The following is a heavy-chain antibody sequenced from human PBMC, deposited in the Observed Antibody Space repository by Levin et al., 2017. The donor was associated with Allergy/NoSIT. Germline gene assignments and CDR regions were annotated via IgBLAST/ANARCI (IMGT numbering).Heavy chain of an antibody. Sequence: SETLSLTCTVSGGSISSYYWSWIRQPPGKGLEWIGYIYYSGSTNYNPSLKSRVTISVDTSKNQFSLKLSSVTAADTAVYYCARPRPGLLLPFVDWGQGTLVTVSS. J-gene: IGHJ4*02. D-gene: IGHD3-22*01. V-gene: IGHV4-59*01. CDR3: ARPRPGLLLPFVD. CDR2: IYYSGST. CDR1: GGSISSYY.